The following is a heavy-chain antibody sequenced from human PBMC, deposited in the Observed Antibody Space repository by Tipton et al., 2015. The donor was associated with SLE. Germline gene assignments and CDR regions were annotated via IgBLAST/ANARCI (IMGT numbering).Heavy chain of an antibody. J-gene: IGHJ6*02. CDR1: GFTFDDYA. Sequence: SLRLSCAASGFTFDDYAMHWVRQATGKGLEWGSGISGNSGSIGYADSVKGRFTISRDNAKNSLYLQMNSLRAEDTALYYCAKDTADYYGSGSQDYDYGMDVWGQGTTVTVSS. D-gene: IGHD3-10*01. V-gene: IGHV3-9*01. CDR2: ISGNSGSI. CDR3: AKDTADYYGSGSQDYDYGMDV.